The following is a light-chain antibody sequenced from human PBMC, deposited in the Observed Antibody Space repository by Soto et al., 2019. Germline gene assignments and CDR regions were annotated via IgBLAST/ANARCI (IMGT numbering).Light chain of an antibody. V-gene: IGKV3-20*01. CDR3: QQYGNSPVT. Sequence: EIVLTQSPGTLSLSPGERATLSCRASHSVSSNFLAGYQQKPGQAPRLLIYGASNRATGIPDRFSGSVAGTDFTLTVSRLEPEDCAVYYCQQYGNSPVTFGKGPRLDLK. CDR1: HSVSSNF. CDR2: GAS. J-gene: IGKJ5*01.